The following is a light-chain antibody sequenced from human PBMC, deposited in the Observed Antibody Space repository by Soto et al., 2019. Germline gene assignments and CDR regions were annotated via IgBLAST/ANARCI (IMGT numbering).Light chain of an antibody. CDR3: QHYNSYSEA. V-gene: IGKV1-39*01. Sequence: DIQMTQSPSSLSASVGDRVNITCRASQTGSSYLNWYQQKPGRVPKLLIYATSNLQSGVPSRFSGRGFGTDFTLTISSLQPDDFATYYCQHYNSYSEAFGQGTKVDI. CDR1: QTGSSY. CDR2: ATS. J-gene: IGKJ1*01.